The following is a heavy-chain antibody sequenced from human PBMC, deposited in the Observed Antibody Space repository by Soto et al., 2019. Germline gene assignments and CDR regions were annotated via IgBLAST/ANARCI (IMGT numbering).Heavy chain of an antibody. V-gene: IGHV4-31*03. D-gene: IGHD6-13*01. CDR2: IYYSGST. J-gene: IGHJ4*02. CDR1: GVFISSGGYY. Sequence: TLSLTCTVSGVFISSGGYYWILIRQHPGKGLEWIGYIYYSGSTYYNPSLKSRVTISVDTSKNQFSLKLSSVTAADTAVYYCARGKTVAAAGPFDYWGQGTLVT. CDR3: ARGKTVAAAGPFDY.